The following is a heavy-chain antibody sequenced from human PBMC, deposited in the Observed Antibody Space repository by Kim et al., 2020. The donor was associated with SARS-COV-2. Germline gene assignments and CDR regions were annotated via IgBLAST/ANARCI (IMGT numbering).Heavy chain of an antibody. CDR1: GGSISSGGYY. V-gene: IGHV4-31*03. Sequence: SETLSLTCTVSGGSISSGGYYWSWIRQHPGKGLEWIGYIYYSGSTYYNPSLKSRVTISVDTSKNQFSLKLSSLTAADTAVYYCARRDIVVVVAATPVDGWFDPWGQGTLVTVSS. J-gene: IGHJ5*02. CDR3: ARRDIVVVVAATPVDGWFDP. CDR2: IYYSGST. D-gene: IGHD2-15*01.